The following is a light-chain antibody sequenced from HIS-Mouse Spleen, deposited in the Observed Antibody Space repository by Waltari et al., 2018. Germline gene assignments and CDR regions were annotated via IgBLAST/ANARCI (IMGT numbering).Light chain of an antibody. CDR1: ALANKY. V-gene: IGLV3-10*01. CDR2: EDS. CDR3: YSTDSSGNHRV. Sequence: SYELTQPLSVSVSPGQTARITCSGDALANKYAYWYQQKSGQAPVLVIYEDSKRPSGIPERFSGSSSGTMATLTISGAQVEDEADYYCYSTDSSGNHRVFGGGTKLTVL. J-gene: IGLJ2*01.